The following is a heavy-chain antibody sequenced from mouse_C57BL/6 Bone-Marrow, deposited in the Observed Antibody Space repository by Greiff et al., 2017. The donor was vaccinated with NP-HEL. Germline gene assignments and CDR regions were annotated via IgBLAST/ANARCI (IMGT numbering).Heavy chain of an antibody. D-gene: IGHD1-1*01. V-gene: IGHV1-52*01. J-gene: IGHJ3*01. CDR2: IDPSDSET. Sequence: VQLQQPGAELVRPGSSVKLSCKASGYTFTSYWMHWVKQRPIQGLEWIGNIDPSDSETHYNQKFKDKATLTVDKSSSTAYMQLSSLTSEDSAVYYCARPFYGSSYSWFAYWGQGTLVTVSA. CDR3: ARPFYGSSYSWFAY. CDR1: GYTFTSYW.